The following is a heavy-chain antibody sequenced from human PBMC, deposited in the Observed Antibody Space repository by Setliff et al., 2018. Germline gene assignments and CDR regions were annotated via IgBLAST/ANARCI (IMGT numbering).Heavy chain of an antibody. CDR1: GYTFSRNY. J-gene: IGHJ3*01. D-gene: IGHD6-13*01. V-gene: IGHV1-18*01. Sequence: ASVKVSCKAYGYTFSRNYITWVRQAPGRGLEWMGWISGYNGHTAYAQKFRHKFTMTTDTSTSTAYMELRSLIIDDTAIYYCARDLPRGSSWRAAVFDVWGQGTMVTVSS. CDR2: ISGYNGHT. CDR3: ARDLPRGSSWRAAVFDV.